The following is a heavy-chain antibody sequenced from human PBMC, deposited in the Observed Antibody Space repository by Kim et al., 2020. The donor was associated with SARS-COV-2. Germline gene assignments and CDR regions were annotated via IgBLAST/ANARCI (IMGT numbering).Heavy chain of an antibody. D-gene: IGHD5-12*01. Sequence: SVKVSCKASGGTFSSYTISWVRQAPGQGLEWMGRIIPILGIANYAQKFQGRVTITADKSTSTAYMELSSLRSEDTAVYYCARDPRARGYSGYDPQLYYYYGMDVWGQGTTVTVSS. CDR1: GGTFSSYT. CDR3: ARDPRARGYSGYDPQLYYYYGMDV. CDR2: IIPILGIA. J-gene: IGHJ6*02. V-gene: IGHV1-69*04.